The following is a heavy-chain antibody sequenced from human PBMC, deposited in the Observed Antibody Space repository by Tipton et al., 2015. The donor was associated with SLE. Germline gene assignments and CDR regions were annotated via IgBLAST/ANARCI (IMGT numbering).Heavy chain of an antibody. CDR1: GFTFSSYD. CDR2: ISYDGSNT. D-gene: IGHD3-22*01. J-gene: IGHJ6*03. CDR3: ARDGKYCDGSICYFYFYMDV. V-gene: IGHV3-30*03. Sequence: RSLRLSCAASGFTFSSYDMHWVRQAPGKGLEWVAVISYDGSNTYSADSVKGRFTISRDNSKNTLYLQMNSLRAEDTAVYYCARDGKYCDGSICYFYFYMDVWGKGTTVTVSS.